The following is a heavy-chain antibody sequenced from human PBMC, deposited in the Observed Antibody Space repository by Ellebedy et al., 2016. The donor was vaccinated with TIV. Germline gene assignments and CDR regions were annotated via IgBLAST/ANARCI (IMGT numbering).Heavy chain of an antibody. V-gene: IGHV4-59*01. CDR3: ARLWSGYSGYHFDY. CDR1: GGSFSAYY. Sequence: MPSETLSLTCAVYGGSFSAYYWSWIRQPPGKGLEWIGYIYHSGSTNYNPPLKSRVTMAVDTSKNQFSLNLTSVTAADTAVYYCARLWSGYSGYHFDYWGQGTLVTVSS. J-gene: IGHJ4*02. D-gene: IGHD3-3*01. CDR2: IYHSGST.